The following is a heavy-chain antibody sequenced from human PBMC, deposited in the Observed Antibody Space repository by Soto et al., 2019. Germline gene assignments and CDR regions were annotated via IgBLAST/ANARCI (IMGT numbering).Heavy chain of an antibody. CDR1: GFTFSSYA. CDR3: AKDLVMVRGVRAFDY. CDR2: ISGSGGST. Sequence: GGSLRLSCAASGFTFSSYAMSWVRQAPGKGLEWVSAISGSGGSTYYADSVKGRFTISRDNSKNTLYLHMNSLRAEDTAVYYCAKDLVMVRGVRAFDYWGQGTLVTVSS. J-gene: IGHJ4*02. V-gene: IGHV3-23*01. D-gene: IGHD3-10*01.